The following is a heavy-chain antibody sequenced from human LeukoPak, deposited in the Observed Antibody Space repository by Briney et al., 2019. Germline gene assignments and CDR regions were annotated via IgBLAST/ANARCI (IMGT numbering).Heavy chain of an antibody. V-gene: IGHV3-9*01. D-gene: IGHD2-15*01. CDR3: AKEMNSGNSYGMDV. CDR1: GFTFDDYA. CDR2: ISWNSGSL. J-gene: IGHJ6*02. Sequence: GGSLRLSCAASGFTFDDYAMHWVRQAPGKGLEWVSGISWNSGSLDYADSVKGRFTISRDNAKNSLCLQMNSLRAEDTALYYCAKEMNSGNSYGMDVWGQGTTVTVSS.